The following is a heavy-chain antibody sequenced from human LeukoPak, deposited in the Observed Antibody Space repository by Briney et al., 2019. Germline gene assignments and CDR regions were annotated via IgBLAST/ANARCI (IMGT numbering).Heavy chain of an antibody. J-gene: IGHJ4*02. CDR3: AKNSAWTTVTTGLSY. CDR1: GFTFSSYG. D-gene: IGHD4-17*01. Sequence: GGSLRLSCAASGFTFSSYGMHWVRQAPGKGLEWVAVISYDGSNKYYADSVKGRFTISRDNSKNTLYLQMNSLRAEDTAVYYCAKNSAWTTVTTGLSYWGQGTLVTVSS. V-gene: IGHV3-30*18. CDR2: ISYDGSNK.